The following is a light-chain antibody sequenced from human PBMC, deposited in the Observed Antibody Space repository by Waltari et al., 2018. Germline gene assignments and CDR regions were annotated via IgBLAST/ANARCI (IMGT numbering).Light chain of an antibody. V-gene: IGKV2-30*02. Sequence: VMTQSPLSLSVTLGRPASISCKSGQSLVHSDVTTYLNWYQQRPGQSQRRLLNKVSNRDAGVPDRFGGSGSGTDFLLKTSTWEAEDVGVYYCKQGTHWPPWTSGEATKVEIK. CDR2: KVS. J-gene: IGKJ1*01. CDR1: QSLVHSDVTTY. CDR3: KQGTHWPPWT.